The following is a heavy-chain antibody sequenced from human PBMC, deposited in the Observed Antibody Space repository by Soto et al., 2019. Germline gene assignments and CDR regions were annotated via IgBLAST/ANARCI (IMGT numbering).Heavy chain of an antibody. CDR1: GFTFSSFW. Sequence: EVQLVESGGGLVRPGGSLRLSCAASGFTFSSFWMSWARQAPGKGLEWVAVIKQDGSETYYVGSVKGRFTISRDNAKNSLYLQMNSLRAEDTAVYYGVTDWGQLGGALGQGILVTVSS. CDR3: VTDWGQLGGA. CDR2: IKQDGSET. V-gene: IGHV3-7*03. D-gene: IGHD3-16*01. J-gene: IGHJ5*02.